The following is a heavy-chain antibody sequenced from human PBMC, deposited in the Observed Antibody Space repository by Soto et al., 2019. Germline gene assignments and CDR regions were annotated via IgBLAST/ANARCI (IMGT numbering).Heavy chain of an antibody. J-gene: IGHJ3*02. CDR2: IYFRGNT. CDR3: AREGGSYDSGGYLIRGAFDI. V-gene: IGHV4-31*03. D-gene: IGHD3-22*01. Sequence: SETLSLTCSVAGDSISRIDYYWTWIRQHPEKGLEWIGNIYFRGNTYYSPSLESRLTISVDTSKNQFSLKLTSVTAADTAVYYCAREGGSYDSGGYLIRGAFDIWGQGTMVT. CDR1: GDSISRIDYY.